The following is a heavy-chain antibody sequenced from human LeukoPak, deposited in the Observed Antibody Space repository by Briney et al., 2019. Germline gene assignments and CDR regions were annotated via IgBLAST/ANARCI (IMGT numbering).Heavy chain of an antibody. V-gene: IGHV4-59*01. CDR3: ATGRLYYYYGMDV. J-gene: IGHJ6*02. CDR1: GGSISSYY. Sequence: KTSETLSLTCTVSGGSISSYYWSWIRQPPGKGLEWIGYIYYSGSTNYNPSLKSRVTMSVDTSKNQFSLKLSSVTAADTAVYYCATGRLYYYYGMDVWGQGTTVTVSS. CDR2: IYYSGST.